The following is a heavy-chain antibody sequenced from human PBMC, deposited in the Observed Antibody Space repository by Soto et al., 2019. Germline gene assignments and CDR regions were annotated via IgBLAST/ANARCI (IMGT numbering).Heavy chain of an antibody. CDR1: GYTFISYG. J-gene: IGHJ5*02. CDR2: ISAHNGNT. D-gene: IGHD2-2*01. V-gene: IGHV1-18*01. Sequence: QVQLVQSGAEVKKPGASVKVSCKASGYTFISYGISWVRQAPGQGPAWMGWISAHNGNTNYAQEFQGRVTMTTDTYTSTAYMELRSLRSDDTAVYYCARPGLITRSNWFCPWGQGTLVIVSS. CDR3: ARPGLITRSNWFCP.